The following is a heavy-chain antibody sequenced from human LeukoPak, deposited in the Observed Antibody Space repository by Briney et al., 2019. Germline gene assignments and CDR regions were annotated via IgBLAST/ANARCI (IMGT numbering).Heavy chain of an antibody. D-gene: IGHD5-18*01. CDR1: GFIVSSNY. V-gene: IGHV3-53*01. Sequence: GGSLRLSCAASGFIVSSNYMSWVRQAPGKGLEWVSIIYSGGSTYYADSVKGRFTISRDNSKNTLYLQMNSLGAEDTAVYYCARDPGYSYGKDYYYGMDVWGQGTTVTVSS. CDR3: ARDPGYSYGKDYYYGMDV. CDR2: IYSGGST. J-gene: IGHJ6*02.